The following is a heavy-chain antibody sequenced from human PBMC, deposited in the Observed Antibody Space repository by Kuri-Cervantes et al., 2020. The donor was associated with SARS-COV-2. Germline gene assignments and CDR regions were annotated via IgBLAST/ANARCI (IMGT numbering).Heavy chain of an antibody. D-gene: IGHD6-13*01. CDR1: SGSFSDYY. CDR3: AGSSWGYEYFQH. CDR2: INHSGST. V-gene: IGHV4-34*01. J-gene: IGHJ1*01. Sequence: SETLSLTCAGYSGSFSDYYWSWIRQTPEMGLEWIGEINHSGSTNYNPSLRSRVTMSVDTSENQFSLKLSSVTAADTAVYYCAGSSWGYEYFQHWGQGTLVTVSS.